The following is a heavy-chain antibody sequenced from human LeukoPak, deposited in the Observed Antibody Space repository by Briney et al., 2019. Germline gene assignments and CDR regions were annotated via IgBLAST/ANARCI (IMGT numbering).Heavy chain of an antibody. CDR3: ARGGSGWPFDY. V-gene: IGHV4-39*07. J-gene: IGHJ4*02. D-gene: IGHD6-19*01. CDR1: GGSISSSSYY. CDR2: IYYSGST. Sequence: KSSETLSLTCTVSGGSISSSSYYWGWIRQPPGKGLEWIGSIYYSGSTYYNPSLKSRVTISVDTSKNQFSLKLSSVTAADTAVYYCARGGSGWPFDYWGQGTLVTVSS.